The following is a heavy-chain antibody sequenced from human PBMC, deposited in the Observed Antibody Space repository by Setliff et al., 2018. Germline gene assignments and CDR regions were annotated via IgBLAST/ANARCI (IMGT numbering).Heavy chain of an antibody. CDR3: ATTTLGRYCFGGNCYFGY. V-gene: IGHV4-34*01. Sequence: PSETLSLTCTVSGGSISSYFWSWIRQPPGRGLEWIGEINDRGSTHYNPSLKSRATISVDTSKNQFSLKLTSVTAADTAVYYCATTTLGRYCFGGNCYFGYWGQGTLVTVSS. J-gene: IGHJ4*02. CDR2: INDRGST. CDR1: GGSISSYF. D-gene: IGHD2-15*01.